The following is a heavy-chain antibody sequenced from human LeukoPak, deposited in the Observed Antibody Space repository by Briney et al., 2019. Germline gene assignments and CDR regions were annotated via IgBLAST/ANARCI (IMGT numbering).Heavy chain of an antibody. CDR1: GLTFSTYG. J-gene: IGHJ3*02. CDR2: ITGSGGNT. CDR3: AKVRSPTVVTQLNAFDI. Sequence: GGSLRLSCAASGLTFSTYGMNWVRQAPGKGLEWVSAITGSGGNTYYADSMKGRFTVSRDNSKNTLFLQMKSLRADDTAVYYCAKVRSPTVVTQLNAFDIWGQGTMVTVSS. D-gene: IGHD4-23*01. V-gene: IGHV3-23*01.